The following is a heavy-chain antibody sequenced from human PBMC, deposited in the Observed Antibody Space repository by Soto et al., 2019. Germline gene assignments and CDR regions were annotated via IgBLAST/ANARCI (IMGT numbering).Heavy chain of an antibody. CDR1: GFTFTTYS. V-gene: IGHV3-21*06. CDR3: ATLTYCSSASCPNYYYVMDV. Sequence: VGSLRLSCAASGFTFTTYSLTWVRQAPGKGLEWVASIGSGSNYIYYADSVKGRFTISRDNAKNSLFLQMNSLRAEDTAVYYCATLTYCSSASCPNYYYVMDVWGQGTTVTVSS. J-gene: IGHJ6*02. D-gene: IGHD2-2*01. CDR2: IGSGSNYI.